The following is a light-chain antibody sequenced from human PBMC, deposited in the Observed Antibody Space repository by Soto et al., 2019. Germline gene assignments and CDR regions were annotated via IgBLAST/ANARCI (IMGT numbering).Light chain of an antibody. V-gene: IGKV3-11*01. CDR1: QSVRNN. CDR2: DAS. CDR3: QQRSKWPVT. Sequence: EIVMTQSPATLSVSPGERATLSCRASQSVRNNLAWYQQKPGQAPRLLIYDASNRATGIPARFSGSGSGTDFTLTISSIEAEDFALYYCQQRSKWPVTFGGGTKGDIK. J-gene: IGKJ4*01.